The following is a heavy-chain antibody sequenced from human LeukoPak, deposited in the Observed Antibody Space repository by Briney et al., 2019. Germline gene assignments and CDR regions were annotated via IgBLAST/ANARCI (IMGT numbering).Heavy chain of an antibody. V-gene: IGHV3-7*03. D-gene: IGHD1-14*01. Sequence: GSLRLSCAASGFIFSDCAMSWVRQAPGKGLEWVADIKQDGSEKYYVDSVKGRFTISRDNAKNSLSLQMDSLRAEDTAVYYCARKGSRRPSPEGVWGQGTLVTVSS. J-gene: IGHJ4*02. CDR1: GFIFSDCA. CDR2: IKQDGSEK. CDR3: ARKGSRRPSPEGV.